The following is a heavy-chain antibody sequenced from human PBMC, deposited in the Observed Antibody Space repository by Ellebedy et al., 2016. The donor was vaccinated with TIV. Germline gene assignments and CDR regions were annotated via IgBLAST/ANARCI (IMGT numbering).Heavy chain of an antibody. CDR3: ARGDYYGSDP. Sequence: MPSETLSLTCTVSGGSISSGDYYWSWIRQPPGKGLEWIGYIYNSGNTDYNPSLKSRPTTSVDTSKNQFSLKLSSVTAADTAVYYCARGDYYGSDPWGRGTLVTVSS. J-gene: IGHJ5*02. D-gene: IGHD3-10*01. V-gene: IGHV4-30-4*01. CDR2: IYNSGNT. CDR1: GGSISSGDYY.